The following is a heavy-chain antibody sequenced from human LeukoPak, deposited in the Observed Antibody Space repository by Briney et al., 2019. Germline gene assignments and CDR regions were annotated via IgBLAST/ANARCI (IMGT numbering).Heavy chain of an antibody. CDR2: IKEDGSVM. V-gene: IGHV3-7*01. CDR1: GFPFTNYW. D-gene: IGHD2-2*02. CDR3: ARDGRNCSSTSCYTYMDV. Sequence: PGGSLRLSCAVSGFPFTNYWMSWVRQAPGKGLEWVANIKEDGSVMYYVDSLKGRFTISRDSAQNSLYLQMNSLRVEDTAVYYCARDGRNCSSTSCYTYMDVWGKGTTVTVSS. J-gene: IGHJ6*03.